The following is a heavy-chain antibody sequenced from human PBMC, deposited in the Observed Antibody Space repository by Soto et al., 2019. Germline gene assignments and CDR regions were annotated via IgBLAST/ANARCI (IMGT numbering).Heavy chain of an antibody. Sequence: DSVKVSCKASGYTFSGSYMHWVRQAPGQGLEWMGWINPNSGGTKSAEKFQGRVTMTRDTSISTAYMELSRLTSDDTAVYYCASAAVTGTAGLDFWGQGTQVTVS. D-gene: IGHD6-19*01. V-gene: IGHV1-2*02. CDR3: ASAAVTGTAGLDF. CDR2: INPNSGGT. CDR1: GYTFSGSY. J-gene: IGHJ4*02.